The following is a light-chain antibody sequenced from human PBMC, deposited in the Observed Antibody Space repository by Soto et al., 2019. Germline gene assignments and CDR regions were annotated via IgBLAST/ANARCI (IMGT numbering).Light chain of an antibody. CDR3: TSYTSSSTYVV. J-gene: IGLJ2*01. Sequence: QSALTKPASVSGSPGQSITLSCTGTSIDVGGYNSVSWYQQHPGKAPKLMIYDVSNRTSGVSNRFSGSKSGNTASQTISGLQAEDEADYYCTSYTSSSTYVVFGGGTKLTV. CDR1: SIDVGGYNS. CDR2: DVS. V-gene: IGLV2-14*01.